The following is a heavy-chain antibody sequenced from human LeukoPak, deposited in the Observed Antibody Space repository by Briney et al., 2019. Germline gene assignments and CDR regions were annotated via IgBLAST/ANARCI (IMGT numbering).Heavy chain of an antibody. J-gene: IGHJ4*02. CDR1: GFTFNTYS. D-gene: IGHD1-14*01. V-gene: IGHV3-23*01. CDR3: AKDRPCTTRFPPDY. Sequence: GGSLRLSCGASGFTFNTYSMSWVRQAPGKGLEWVSSISSRGSNAYYGDSGKGRFTISRDNSKNTVSLQMNSLRADDTAVYYSAKDRPCTTRFPPDYWGQGSLVTVSS. CDR2: ISSRGSNA.